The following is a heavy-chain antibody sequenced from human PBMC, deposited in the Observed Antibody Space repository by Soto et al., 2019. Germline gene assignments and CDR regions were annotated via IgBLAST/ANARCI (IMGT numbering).Heavy chain of an antibody. CDR2: INAGNGNT. CDR1: GYTFTSYA. V-gene: IGHV1-3*01. Sequence: ASVKVSCKASGYTFTSYAMHWVRQAPGQRLEWMGWINAGNGNTNYAQKLQGRVTMTTDTSTSTAYMELRSLRSDDTAVYYCARLIAVAGFDPRGQGTLVTVSS. J-gene: IGHJ5*02. CDR3: ARLIAVAGFDP. D-gene: IGHD6-19*01.